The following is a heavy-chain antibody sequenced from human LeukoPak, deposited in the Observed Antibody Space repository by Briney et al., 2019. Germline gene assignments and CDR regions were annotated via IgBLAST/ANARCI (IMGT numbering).Heavy chain of an antibody. V-gene: IGHV5-51*01. CDR2: IFPGDSDT. CDR3: ARRVVNNRNWYFNL. J-gene: IGHJ2*01. Sequence: GESLKISCKGSGYSFANYWIGWVRQMPGKGLEWMGIIFPGDSDTTYSPSFEGQVTISADKSINTAYLQWSSLKASDTAMYYCARRVVNNRNWYFNLWGRGTLVTVSS. D-gene: IGHD4-23*01. CDR1: GYSFANYW.